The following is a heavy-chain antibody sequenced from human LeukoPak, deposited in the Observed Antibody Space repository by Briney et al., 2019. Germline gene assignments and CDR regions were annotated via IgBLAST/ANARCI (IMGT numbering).Heavy chain of an antibody. CDR1: GYTFTSYG. D-gene: IGHD1-26*01. Sequence: ASVKVSCKASGYTFTSYGISWVRQAPGQGLEWMGWISAYNGNTNYAQKLQGRVTMTTDTSTSTAYMELRSLRSDDTAVYYCARANSYYFKDDAFDIWGQGTMVTVSS. J-gene: IGHJ3*02. CDR2: ISAYNGNT. V-gene: IGHV1-18*01. CDR3: ARANSYYFKDDAFDI.